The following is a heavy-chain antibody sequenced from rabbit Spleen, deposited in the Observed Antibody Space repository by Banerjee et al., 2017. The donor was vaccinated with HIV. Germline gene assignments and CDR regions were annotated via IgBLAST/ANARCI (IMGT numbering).Heavy chain of an antibody. V-gene: IGHV1S40*01. D-gene: IGHD4-1*01. Sequence: QSLEESGGDLVKPGASLTLTCTASGVSFSGSSYICWVRQAPGKGLEWIACIETGSSDFTYYASWAKGRFTISKTSSTTVTLQVTSLTAADTATYFCARDLDGVIGWNFGWWGPGTLVTVS. CDR3: ARDLDGVIGWNFGW. CDR2: IETGSSDFT. CDR1: GVSFSGSSY. J-gene: IGHJ4*01.